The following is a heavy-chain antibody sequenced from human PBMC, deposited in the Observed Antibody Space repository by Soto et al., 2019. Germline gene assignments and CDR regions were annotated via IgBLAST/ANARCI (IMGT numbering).Heavy chain of an antibody. V-gene: IGHV4-31*03. CDR1: GGSISSGGYY. CDR2: IYYSGST. Sequence: SETLFLTCTVSGGSISSGGYYWSWIRQHPGKGLEWIGYIYYSGSTYYNPSLKSRVTISVDTSKNQFSLKLSSVTAADTAVYYCARETAAGPNWFDPWGQGTLVTVSS. CDR3: ARETAAGPNWFDP. J-gene: IGHJ5*02. D-gene: IGHD6-13*01.